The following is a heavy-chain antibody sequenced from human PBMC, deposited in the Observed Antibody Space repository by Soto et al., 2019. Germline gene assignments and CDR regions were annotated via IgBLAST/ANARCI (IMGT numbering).Heavy chain of an antibody. CDR3: ARHATMEAEYYDFWSGYNNWFDP. D-gene: IGHD3-3*01. Sequence: SETLSLTCTVSGGSISSSSYYWGWIRQPPGKGLEWIGSIYYSGSTYYNPSLKSRVTISVDTSKNQFSLKLSPVTAADTAVYYCARHATMEAEYYDFWSGYNNWFDPWGQGTLVTVSS. V-gene: IGHV4-39*01. CDR1: GGSISSSSYY. CDR2: IYYSGST. J-gene: IGHJ5*02.